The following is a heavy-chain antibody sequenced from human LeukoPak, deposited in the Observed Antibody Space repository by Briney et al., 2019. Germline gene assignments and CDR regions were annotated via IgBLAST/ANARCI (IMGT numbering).Heavy chain of an antibody. CDR3: AKGASPDYYGSGRFDF. Sequence: QPGGSLRLSCAASGFTFSNYVMSWVPQAPEKGLQWVSSSSGSGGSTYYADSVKGRFTISRDSSKKTVYLQMNSLRDEDTAVYFCAKGASPDYYGSGRFDFWGQGILVTVSS. CDR2: SSGSGGST. J-gene: IGHJ5*01. V-gene: IGHV3-23*01. CDR1: GFTFSNYV. D-gene: IGHD3-10*01.